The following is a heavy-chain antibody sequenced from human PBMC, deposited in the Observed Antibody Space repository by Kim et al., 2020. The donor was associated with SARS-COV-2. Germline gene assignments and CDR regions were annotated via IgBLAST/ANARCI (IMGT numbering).Heavy chain of an antibody. V-gene: IGHV5-51*01. CDR3: ARSAGPYDYYFDY. D-gene: IGHD3-16*01. J-gene: IGHJ4*02. Sequence: YSPSFRGEVTIAADKSTTTAYLQWSSLKASDTAMYYCARSAGPYDYYFDYWGQGTLVTVSS.